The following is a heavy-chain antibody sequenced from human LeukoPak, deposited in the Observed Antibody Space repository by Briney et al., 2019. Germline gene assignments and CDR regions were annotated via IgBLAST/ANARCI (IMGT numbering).Heavy chain of an antibody. V-gene: IGHV1-69*05. Sequence: GASVKVSCKASGGTFSSYAISWVRQAPGQGLEWMGGIIPIFGAANYAQKFQGRVTITTDESTSTAYMELSSLRSEDTAVYYCAREIFSGRYCWFDPWGQGTLVTVSS. CDR3: AREIFSGRYCWFDP. D-gene: IGHD6-19*01. CDR1: GGTFSSYA. CDR2: IIPIFGAA. J-gene: IGHJ5*02.